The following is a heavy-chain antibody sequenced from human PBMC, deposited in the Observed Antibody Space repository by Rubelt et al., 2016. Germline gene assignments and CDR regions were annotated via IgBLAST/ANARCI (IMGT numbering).Heavy chain of an antibody. J-gene: IGHJ5*02. Sequence: QVQLQQWGAGLLKPSETLSLTCAVYGGSFSGYYWSWIRQPPGKGLEWIGEINHSGSTYYNPALKCLVTIVVDTSKNQCSLKLSSVTAADTAVYYCARQPYSSSWYGEGDNWFDPWGQGTLVTVSS. CDR1: GGSFSGYY. CDR2: INHSGST. D-gene: IGHD6-13*01. CDR3: ARQPYSSSWYGEGDNWFDP. V-gene: IGHV4-34*01.